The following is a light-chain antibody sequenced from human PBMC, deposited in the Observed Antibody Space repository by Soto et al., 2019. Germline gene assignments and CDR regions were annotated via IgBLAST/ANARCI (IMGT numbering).Light chain of an antibody. Sequence: QLVLTQSPSASASLGASVKLTCTLSSGHSSYAIAWHQQQPEKGPRYLMKLNGDGSHSKGDGIPDRFSGSSSGAERYLTISNLQSDDEADYFCQTWGTGIRVFGGGTKLTVL. J-gene: IGLJ3*02. V-gene: IGLV4-69*01. CDR1: SGHSSYA. CDR3: QTWGTGIRV. CDR2: LNGDGSH.